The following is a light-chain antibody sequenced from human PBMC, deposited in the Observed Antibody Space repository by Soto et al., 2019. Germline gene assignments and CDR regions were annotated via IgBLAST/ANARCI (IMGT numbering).Light chain of an antibody. Sequence: QSVLTQPTSASGTPGQRVTISCSGSSSNIGSNYVYWYQQLPGTAPKLLIYRNNQRPSGGPDRFSGSKSGTSASLAISGLRSEDEADYYCAAWDDSLSGGVFGGGTKLTVL. CDR2: RNN. J-gene: IGLJ3*02. V-gene: IGLV1-47*01. CDR1: SSNIGSNY. CDR3: AAWDDSLSGGV.